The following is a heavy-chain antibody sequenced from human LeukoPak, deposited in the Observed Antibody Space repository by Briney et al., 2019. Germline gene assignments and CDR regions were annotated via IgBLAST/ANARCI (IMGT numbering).Heavy chain of an antibody. J-gene: IGHJ6*03. V-gene: IGHV4-39*07. CDR2: IYNTGSP. CDR1: GGSIRNTDYY. CDR3: ARESRGGTIFGVVKKYYYYMDV. D-gene: IGHD3-3*01. Sequence: SETLSLTCTVSGGSIRNTDYYWGWIRQPPGKGLEWIGSIYNTGSPYYNPSLKSRVTISVDTSKNQFSLKLSSVTAADTAVYYCARESRGGTIFGVVKKYYYYMDVWGKGTTVTVSS.